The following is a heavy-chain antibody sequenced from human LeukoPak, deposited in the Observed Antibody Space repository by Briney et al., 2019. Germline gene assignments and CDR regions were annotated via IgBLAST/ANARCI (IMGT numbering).Heavy chain of an antibody. CDR1: GFTFNSYA. CDR3: AKGLFGYSFGPIDS. J-gene: IGHJ4*02. Sequence: GESLRLSCAASGFTFNSYAMNWVRQAPGKGLEWVSAISGSGGSTYYADSVKGRFTISRDNSKHTLYLQMNSLRAEDTAVYYCAKGLFGYSFGPIDSWGQGTLVTVSS. D-gene: IGHD5-18*01. CDR2: ISGSGGST. V-gene: IGHV3-23*01.